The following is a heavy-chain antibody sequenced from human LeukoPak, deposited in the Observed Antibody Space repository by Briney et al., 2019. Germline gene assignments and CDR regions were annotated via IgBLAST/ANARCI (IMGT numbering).Heavy chain of an antibody. D-gene: IGHD3-3*01. CDR3: ARARGYDFWSGYSSAYYFDY. CDR2: IYYSGST. V-gene: IGHV4-30-4*08. Sequence: SETLSLTCTVSGGSISSSSYYWGWIRQPPGKGLEWIGYIYYSGSTYYNPSLKSRVTISVDTSKNQFSLKLSSVTAADTAVYYCARARGYDFWSGYSSAYYFDYWGQGTLVTVSS. J-gene: IGHJ4*02. CDR1: GGSISSSSYY.